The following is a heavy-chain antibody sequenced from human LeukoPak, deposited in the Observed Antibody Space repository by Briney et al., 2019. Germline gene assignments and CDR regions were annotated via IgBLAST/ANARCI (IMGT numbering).Heavy chain of an antibody. CDR2: IGTRGTTV. D-gene: IGHD5-24*01. CDR3: ARGEMANFDS. J-gene: IGHJ4*02. CDR1: GFTFIDYF. Sequence: GGSLRLSCTASGFTFIDYFMARVRQAPGKGLEWISYIGTRGTTVYYADSVKGRFTISRDNAKNSLSLQMNNLKVDDTAIYYCARGEMANFDSWGQGTLVTVSS. V-gene: IGHV3-11*01.